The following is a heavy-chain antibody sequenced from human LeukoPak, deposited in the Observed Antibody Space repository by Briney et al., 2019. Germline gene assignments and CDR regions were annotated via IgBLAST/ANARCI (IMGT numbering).Heavy chain of an antibody. V-gene: IGHV3-23*01. J-gene: IGHJ4*02. D-gene: IGHD2-2*01. Sequence: GGSLRLSCEASGFTFSNYAMSWVRQALGKGLEWVSTITSSDDSTYYADSVKGRFTISRDNSKKTLYLQMNRLRAEDTAVYYCVPLGYCSSTTCDDTDYWGQGTLVTVSS. CDR1: GFTFSNYA. CDR3: VPLGYCSSTTCDDTDY. CDR2: ITSSDDST.